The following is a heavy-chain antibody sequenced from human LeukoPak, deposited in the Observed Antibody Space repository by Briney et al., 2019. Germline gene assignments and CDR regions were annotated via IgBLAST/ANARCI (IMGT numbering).Heavy chain of an antibody. V-gene: IGHV4-30-4*01. CDR1: GGSISSGDYY. CDR2: MYYSGST. J-gene: IGHJ5*02. D-gene: IGHD3-22*01. CDR3: ARPYPYDSRLAP. Sequence: SETLSLTCTVSGGSISSGDYYWSWIRQPPGKGLEWIAYMYYSGSTYYNPSLKSRVTISADTSKNQPSLKLSSVTAADRAVYYCARPYPYDSRLAPWGQEILVTVSS.